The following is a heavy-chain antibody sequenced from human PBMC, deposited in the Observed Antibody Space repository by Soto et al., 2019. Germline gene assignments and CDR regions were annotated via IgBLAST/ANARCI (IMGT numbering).Heavy chain of an antibody. D-gene: IGHD3-9*01. V-gene: IGHV1-18*01. Sequence: ASVKVSCKASGYTFTSYGISWVRQAPGQGLEWMGWISAYNGNTNYAQKLQGRVTMTTDTSTSTAYMELRSLRSDDTAVYYCARDLGNGYDILTGLDYWGQGTPVTVSS. J-gene: IGHJ4*02. CDR3: ARDLGNGYDILTGLDY. CDR1: GYTFTSYG. CDR2: ISAYNGNT.